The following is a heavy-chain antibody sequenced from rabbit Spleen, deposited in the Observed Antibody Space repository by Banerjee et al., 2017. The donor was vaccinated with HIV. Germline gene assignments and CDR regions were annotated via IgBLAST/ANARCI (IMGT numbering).Heavy chain of an antibody. Sequence: QEQLGESGGDLVKPGASLTLTCKASGLDLSSRYWICWVRQAPGKGLEWIACIDVAKYGTTYYTNWAKGRFTISKTSSTTVSLQMTRLTAADTATYFCARDTGSSFSTYGMDLWGPGTLVTVS. J-gene: IGHJ6*01. CDR3: ARDTGSSFSTYGMDL. D-gene: IGHD8-1*01. V-gene: IGHV1S45*01. CDR1: GLDLSSRYW. CDR2: IDVAKYGTT.